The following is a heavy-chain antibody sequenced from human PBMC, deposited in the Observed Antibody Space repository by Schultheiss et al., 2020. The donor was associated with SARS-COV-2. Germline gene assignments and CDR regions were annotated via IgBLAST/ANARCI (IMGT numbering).Heavy chain of an antibody. CDR2: ISSSGSA. CDR1: GGSISSGDYY. D-gene: IGHD2-8*01. J-gene: IGHJ5*02. Sequence: SETLSLTCSVSGGSISSGDYYWSWIRRPPGKGLEWIGYISSSGSAYYSPSLNSRVTISADTSKNQFSLTVSSVTEADTAVYYCAREMLLGWFDPWGQGTLVTVSS. V-gene: IGHV4-30-4*02. CDR3: AREMLLGWFDP.